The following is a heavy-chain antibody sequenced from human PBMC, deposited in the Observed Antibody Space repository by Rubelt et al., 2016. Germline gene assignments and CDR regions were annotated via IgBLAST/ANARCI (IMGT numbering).Heavy chain of an antibody. V-gene: IGHV3-48*01. Sequence: GTEWVSYISSTITSGYYADSVKGRFTVSRDIAQNSLYLQMNSLKTEDTAMYYCATDFEYCSGGRCFDWYFQFWGRGALVTVSS. J-gene: IGHJ2*01. D-gene: IGHD2-15*01. CDR3: ATDFEYCSGGRCFDWYFQF. CDR2: ISSTITSG.